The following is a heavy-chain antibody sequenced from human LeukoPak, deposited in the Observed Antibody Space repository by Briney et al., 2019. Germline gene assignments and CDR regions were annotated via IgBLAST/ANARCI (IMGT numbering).Heavy chain of an antibody. D-gene: IGHD3-3*01. V-gene: IGHV4-59*01. CDR3: ARRQSFTIFGVVFNWFDP. CDR2: IYYSGST. CDR1: GGSISSYY. J-gene: IGHJ5*02. Sequence: SETLSLTCTVSGGSISSYYWSWIRQPPGKGLEWIGYIYYSGSTNYNPSLKSRVTISVDTSKNQFSLKLSSVTAADTAVYYCARRQSFTIFGVVFNWFDPWGQGTLVTVSS.